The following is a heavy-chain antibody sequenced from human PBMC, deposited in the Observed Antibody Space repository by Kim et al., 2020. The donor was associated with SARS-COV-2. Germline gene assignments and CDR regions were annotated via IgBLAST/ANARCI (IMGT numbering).Heavy chain of an antibody. CDR2: IYTSGST. CDR1: GGSISSGSYY. D-gene: IGHD6-19*01. Sequence: SETLSLTCTVSGGSISSGSYYWSWIRQPAGKGLEWIGRIYTSGSTNYNPSLKSRVTISVDTSKNQFSLKLSSVTAADTAVYYCARSPTEAPVAGSDSFDYWGQGTLVTVSS. J-gene: IGHJ4*02. V-gene: IGHV4-61*02. CDR3: ARSPTEAPVAGSDSFDY.